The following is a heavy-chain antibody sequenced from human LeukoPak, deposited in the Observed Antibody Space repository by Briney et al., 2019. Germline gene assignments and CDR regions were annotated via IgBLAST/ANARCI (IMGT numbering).Heavy chain of an antibody. CDR3: ARGRDCSSTSCYTGVWFDP. CDR2: IYYSGST. Sequence: SETLSLTCTVSGGSISSYYWSWIRQPPGKGLEWIGYIYYSGSTNYKPSLKSRVTISVDTSKNQFSLKLSSVTAADTAVYYCARGRDCSSTSCYTGVWFDPWGQGTLVTVSS. V-gene: IGHV4-59*01. J-gene: IGHJ5*02. D-gene: IGHD2-2*02. CDR1: GGSISSYY.